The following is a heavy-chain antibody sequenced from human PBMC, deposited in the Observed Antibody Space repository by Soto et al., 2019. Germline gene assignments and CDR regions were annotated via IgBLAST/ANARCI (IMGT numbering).Heavy chain of an antibody. CDR2: ISYDGSNK. J-gene: IGHJ3*02. CDR3: AKQYYYDSSGYLNDALEI. Sequence: QVQLVESGGGVVQPGRSLRLSCAASGFTFSSYGMHWFHQAPGKGLEWVAVISYDGSNKYYADSVKGRFTISRDNSKNTLYLQMNSRRAEDTAVYYCAKQYYYDSSGYLNDALEIWGQGTMVTVSS. V-gene: IGHV3-30*18. D-gene: IGHD3-22*01. CDR1: GFTFSSYG.